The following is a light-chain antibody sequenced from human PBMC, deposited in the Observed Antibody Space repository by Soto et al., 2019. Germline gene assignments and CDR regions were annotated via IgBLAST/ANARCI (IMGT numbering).Light chain of an antibody. CDR1: SSDIGSYNY. J-gene: IGLJ1*01. CDR3: TSSTTGSLYV. CDR2: EVS. Sequence: QSALTQPASVSGSPGQSITIACTGSSSDIGSYNYVSWYQQHPGKAPKLVIYEVSSRPSGISNRFSGSKSGNTASLTISGLQAEDEADYFCTSSTTGSLYVFGTGTKLTVL. V-gene: IGLV2-14*01.